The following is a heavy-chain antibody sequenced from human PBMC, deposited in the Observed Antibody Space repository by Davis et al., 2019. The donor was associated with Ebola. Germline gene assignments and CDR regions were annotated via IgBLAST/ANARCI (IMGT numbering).Heavy chain of an antibody. V-gene: IGHV1-3*01. Sequence: ASVKVSCKASGYTFTTYTIHWVRQAPGQRREWMGWINVGSDITKYSQKFQDRVTITKDTSANTAYLELSSLTSEDTAVYYCARGVVTKGVYYFDYWGQGTLVTVSS. J-gene: IGHJ4*02. CDR1: GYTFTTYT. D-gene: IGHD2-21*02. CDR2: INVGSDIT. CDR3: ARGVVTKGVYYFDY.